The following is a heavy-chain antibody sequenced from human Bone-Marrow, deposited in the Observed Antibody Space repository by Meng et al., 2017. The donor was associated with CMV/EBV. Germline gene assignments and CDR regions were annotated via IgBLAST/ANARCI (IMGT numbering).Heavy chain of an antibody. D-gene: IGHD2-2*01. Sequence: SETRSLTCTVSGGSISSSSYYWGWIRQPPGKGLEWIGSIYYSGCTYYNPSLKSRVTISVDTSKNQSSLKLSSVTAADTAVDYCASEDIVVVPAARGHWFDPWGQGTLVTVSS. J-gene: IGHJ5*02. CDR2: IYYSGCT. CDR3: ASEDIVVVPAARGHWFDP. V-gene: IGHV4-39*07. CDR1: GGSISSSSYY.